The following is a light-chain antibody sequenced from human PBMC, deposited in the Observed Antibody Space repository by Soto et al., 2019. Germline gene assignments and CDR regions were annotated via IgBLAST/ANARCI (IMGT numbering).Light chain of an antibody. J-gene: IGLJ3*02. Sequence: QSVLTQPASVSGSPGQSITISCTGTSSDVGGYNYVSWYQQHPGKAPKLMIYDVSNRLSGVSNRFSGSKSGNTASLTISGLQAEDEADYYCSSYTSSSTPWVFGGGTKLTVL. CDR1: SSDVGGYNY. CDR3: SSYTSSSTPWV. V-gene: IGLV2-14*01. CDR2: DVS.